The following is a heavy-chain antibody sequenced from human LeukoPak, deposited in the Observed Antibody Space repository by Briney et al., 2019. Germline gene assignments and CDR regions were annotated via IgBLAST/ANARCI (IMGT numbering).Heavy chain of an antibody. J-gene: IGHJ6*03. CDR3: ARNGDYDSFTYFYYMDV. CDR2: ISGSGINT. CDR1: GFTFGSSA. V-gene: IGHV3-23*01. Sequence: GGSLRLSCAASGFTFGSSAMSWVRLAPGKGLEWVSSISGSGINTYYADSVKGRFTISRDNSKNTLYLQMNSLRAEDTAVYYCARNGDYDSFTYFYYMDVWGKGTTVTVSS. D-gene: IGHD4-17*01.